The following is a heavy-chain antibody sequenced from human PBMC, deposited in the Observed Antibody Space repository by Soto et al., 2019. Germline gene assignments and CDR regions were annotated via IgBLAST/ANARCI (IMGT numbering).Heavy chain of an antibody. D-gene: IGHD5-18*01. CDR1: GFTFSSYG. J-gene: IGHJ4*02. V-gene: IGHV3-30*03. CDR3: ARKGYGGRWSLDY. CDR2: ISYDGNRK. Sequence: QVQLVESGGGVVQPGRSLRLSCAASGFTFSSYGMHWARQAPGEGLEWVAVISYDGNRKYYADSVKDRFTISRDFSKNTVDLHMNSLRVEYTAGYFCARKGYGGRWSLDYWGQGILVTVSS.